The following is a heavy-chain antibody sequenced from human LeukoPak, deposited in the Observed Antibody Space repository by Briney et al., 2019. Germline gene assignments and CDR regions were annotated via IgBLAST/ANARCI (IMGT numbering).Heavy chain of an antibody. V-gene: IGHV3-33*06. Sequence: GGSLRLSCTASGFNFRGDGMHWVRQAPGKGLEWVAVIWYDGSNKYYADSVKGRFTISRDNSKNTLYLQMNSLRAEDTAVYFCAKRGVVIRVILVGFHKEAYYFDSWGQGALVTVSS. D-gene: IGHD3-22*01. CDR2: IWYDGSNK. CDR1: GFNFRGDG. CDR3: AKRGVVIRVILVGFHKEAYYFDS. J-gene: IGHJ4*02.